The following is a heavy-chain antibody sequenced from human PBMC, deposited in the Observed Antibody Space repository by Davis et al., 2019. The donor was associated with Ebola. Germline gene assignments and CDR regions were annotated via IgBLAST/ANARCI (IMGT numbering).Heavy chain of an antibody. Sequence: GESLKISCAASGFTFSDYYMSWIRQAPGKGLEWVSYISSSSSTIYYADSVKGRFTISRDNSKNTLYLQMNSLRAEDTAVYYCARDLYCSGGSCSDYWGQGTLVTVSS. D-gene: IGHD2-15*01. V-gene: IGHV3-11*04. CDR1: GFTFSDYY. CDR2: ISSSSSTI. J-gene: IGHJ4*02. CDR3: ARDLYCSGGSCSDY.